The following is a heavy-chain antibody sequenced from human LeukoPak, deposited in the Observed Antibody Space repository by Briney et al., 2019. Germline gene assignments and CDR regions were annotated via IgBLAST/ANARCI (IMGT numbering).Heavy chain of an antibody. CDR1: GFTFSDHY. Sequence: PGGSLRLSCAASGFTFSDHYMDWVRQAPGKGLEWVGRIRNKANGYTTEYAAFVKDRFTISRDDSKSSLYLQMNSLKTEDTAVYYCARSSSYYDFGRYVVAFDIWGQGTMVNVSP. V-gene: IGHV3-72*01. D-gene: IGHD3-22*01. J-gene: IGHJ3*02. CDR2: IRNKANGYTT. CDR3: ARSSSYYDFGRYVVAFDI.